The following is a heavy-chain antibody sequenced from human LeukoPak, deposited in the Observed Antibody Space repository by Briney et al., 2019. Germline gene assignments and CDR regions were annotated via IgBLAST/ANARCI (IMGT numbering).Heavy chain of an antibody. V-gene: IGHV4-34*01. CDR1: GGSFTGYH. CDR2: VNHSGGT. CDR3: ARGSEIAAAGTGFYFDY. Sequence: SETLSLTCAVYGGSFTGYHWTRIRQPPGKGLEWIGEVNHSGGTDYNPSLKSRVTISGDTSKNQFSLRLSSVTAADTALYFCARGSEIAAAGTGFYFDYWGQGTLVTVSS. J-gene: IGHJ4*02. D-gene: IGHD6-13*01.